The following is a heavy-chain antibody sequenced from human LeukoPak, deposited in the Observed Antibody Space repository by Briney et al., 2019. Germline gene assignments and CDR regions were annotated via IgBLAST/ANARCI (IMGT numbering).Heavy chain of an antibody. CDR3: ARDYYGSGSYSFDY. CDR1: GYTFTGYD. Sequence: ASVKVSCKTSGYTFTGYDMHWVRQAPGQGLEWMGWMNPNSGGTNYAQKFQGRVTMTRDTSISTAYMELRRLRSDDTAVYYCARDYYGSGSYSFDYWGQGTLVTVSS. J-gene: IGHJ4*02. CDR2: MNPNSGGT. D-gene: IGHD3-10*01. V-gene: IGHV1-2*02.